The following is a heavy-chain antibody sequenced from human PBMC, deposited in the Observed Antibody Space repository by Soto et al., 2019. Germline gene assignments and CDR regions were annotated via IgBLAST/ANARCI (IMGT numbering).Heavy chain of an antibody. J-gene: IGHJ5*02. D-gene: IGHD2-2*02. CDR1: GFTFSSYA. V-gene: IGHV3-23*01. Sequence: GGSLRLSCAASGFTFSSYAMSWVRQAPGKGLEWVSAISGSGGSTYYADSVKGRFTISRDNSKNTLYLQMNSLRAEDTAVYYCAKDLSFRVVPAAISGWFDPWGQGTLVTVS. CDR2: ISGSGGST. CDR3: AKDLSFRVVPAAISGWFDP.